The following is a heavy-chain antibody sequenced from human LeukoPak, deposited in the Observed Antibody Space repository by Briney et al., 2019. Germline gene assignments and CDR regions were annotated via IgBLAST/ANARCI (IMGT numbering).Heavy chain of an antibody. V-gene: IGHV1-8*01. CDR2: MNPNSGNT. CDR3: ARGSCSSTTCYTGYYYYYGMDV. J-gene: IGHJ6*02. Sequence: ASMKVSCKASGYTFTSYDINWARQATGQGLEWMGWMNPNSGNTGYAQKFQGRVTVTRNTSISTVYMELSSLTSEDTAVYYCARGSCSSTTCYTGYYYYYGMDVWGQGTTVTVSS. CDR1: GYTFTSYD. D-gene: IGHD2-2*02.